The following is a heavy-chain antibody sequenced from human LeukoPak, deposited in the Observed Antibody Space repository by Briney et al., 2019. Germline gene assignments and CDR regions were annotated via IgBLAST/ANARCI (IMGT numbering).Heavy chain of an antibody. V-gene: IGHV4-59*03. CDR3: ATTAGVYFDY. CDR2: IFYTGST. Sequence: SETLSLTCTVSGGSISSYFWSWIRQPPGKGLEWIGYIFYTGSTNYNPSLKSRVTMSVDTSKNQFSLKLSSVTAADTAVYYCATTAGVYFDYWGQGTTVTVSS. CDR1: GGSISSYF. J-gene: IGHJ4*03. D-gene: IGHD2-8*01.